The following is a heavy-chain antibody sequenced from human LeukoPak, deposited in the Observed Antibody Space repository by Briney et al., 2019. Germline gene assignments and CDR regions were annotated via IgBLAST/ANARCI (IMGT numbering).Heavy chain of an antibody. Sequence: SETLSLTCTVSGGSISSYYWSWIRQPPGKGLEWIGYIYYSGSTNYNPSLKSRVTISVDTSKNQFSLKLSSVTAADTAVYYCARGREDDYSAFDIWGQGTMVTVSS. V-gene: IGHV4-59*08. CDR1: GGSISSYY. CDR2: IYYSGST. CDR3: ARGREDDYSAFDI. J-gene: IGHJ3*02. D-gene: IGHD4-11*01.